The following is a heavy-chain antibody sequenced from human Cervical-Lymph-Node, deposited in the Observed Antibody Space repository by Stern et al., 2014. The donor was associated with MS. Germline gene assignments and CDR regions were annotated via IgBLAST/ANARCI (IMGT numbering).Heavy chain of an antibody. Sequence: QVQLQESGPGLVKPSQTLSLTCTVSGASIRSDDYYWTWIRQTPGKGLEWIGYIHYSGNTYYSPSLRSRATISVDTSKNQFSLKLSSVTAADTAVYYCARTDILLIDHWGQGTLVTVSS. V-gene: IGHV4-30-4*01. J-gene: IGHJ5*02. CDR3: ARTDILLIDH. D-gene: IGHD3-10*01. CDR1: GASIRSDDYY. CDR2: IHYSGNT.